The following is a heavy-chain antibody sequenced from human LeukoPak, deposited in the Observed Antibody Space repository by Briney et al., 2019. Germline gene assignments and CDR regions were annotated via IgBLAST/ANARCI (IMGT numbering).Heavy chain of an antibody. J-gene: IGHJ4*02. CDR3: ARVKAGIAARYFDY. V-gene: IGHV4-34*01. CDR1: GGSFSGYY. Sequence: PSETLSLTCAVYGGSFSGYYWSWIRQPPGKGLEWIGEINHSGSTNYNPSLKSRVTISVDRSKNQFSLKLSSVTAADTAVYYCARVKAGIAARYFDYWGQGTLVTVSS. CDR2: INHSGST. D-gene: IGHD6-6*01.